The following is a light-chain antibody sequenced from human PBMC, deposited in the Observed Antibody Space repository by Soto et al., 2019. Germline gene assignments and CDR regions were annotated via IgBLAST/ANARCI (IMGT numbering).Light chain of an antibody. V-gene: IGKV1-5*03. CDR2: KAS. CDR3: QQYNSDTYT. J-gene: IGKJ2*01. Sequence: DIQMTQSPSTLSASVGDRVTITCRASQSISSLLAWYQQKPGKAPKLLIYKASSLDSGVPSRFSGSGSGTECPLTISRLQPYDFATYYCQQYNSDTYTFGQGTKLEIK. CDR1: QSISSL.